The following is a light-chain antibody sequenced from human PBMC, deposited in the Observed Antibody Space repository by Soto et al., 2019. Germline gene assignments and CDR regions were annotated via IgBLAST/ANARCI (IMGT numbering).Light chain of an antibody. CDR3: CHTTV. J-gene: IGLJ1*01. Sequence: QSVLTQPRSVSGSPGQSVTISCTGTSSDVGGYNYVSWYQQHPGKAPKLMIYDVSKRPSGVPDRFSGSKSGNTASLTISGLQAEDEADYYCCHTTVFGTGTKLTVL. CDR2: DVS. CDR1: SSDVGGYNY. V-gene: IGLV2-11*01.